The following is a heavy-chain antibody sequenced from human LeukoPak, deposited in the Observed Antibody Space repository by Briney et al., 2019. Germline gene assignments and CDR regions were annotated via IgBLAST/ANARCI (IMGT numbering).Heavy chain of an antibody. CDR2: ISGDGGST. CDR1: GFTFDDYA. D-gene: IGHD5-24*01. J-gene: IGHJ3*02. CDR3: AKDRGRRWLQFFDAFDI. Sequence: GGSLRLSCAASGFTFDDYAMHGVRQAPGKGLEWVSLISGDGGSTYYADSVKGRFTISRDNSKNSLYLQMNSLRTEDTALYYCAKDRGRRWLQFFDAFDIWGQGTMVTVSS. V-gene: IGHV3-43*02.